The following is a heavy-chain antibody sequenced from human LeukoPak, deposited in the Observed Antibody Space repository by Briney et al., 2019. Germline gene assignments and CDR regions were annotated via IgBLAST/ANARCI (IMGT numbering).Heavy chain of an antibody. D-gene: IGHD6-13*01. CDR3: ASESSSWYRGAFDI. CDR2: ISYDGSNK. CDR1: GFTFSSYA. V-gene: IGHV3-30*04. Sequence: PGGSLRLSCAASGFTFSSYAMHWVRQAPGKGLEWVAVISYDGSNKYYADSVKGRFTIPRDNSKNTLYLQMNSLRAEDTAVYYCASESSSWYRGAFDIWGQGTMVTVSS. J-gene: IGHJ3*02.